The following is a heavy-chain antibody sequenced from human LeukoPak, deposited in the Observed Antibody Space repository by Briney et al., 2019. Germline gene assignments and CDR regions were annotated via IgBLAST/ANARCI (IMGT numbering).Heavy chain of an antibody. CDR1: EFTFGSYE. CDR3: ARIFSGGPTGHAFDI. CDR2: ISSTGSTK. V-gene: IGHV3-48*03. Sequence: AGGSLRLPCAASEFTFGSYEMNWVRQAPGKGLEWLSYISSTGSTKYYADSVKGRFTISRDNAKNSLYLQMNSLRAEDTAVYYCARIFSGGPTGHAFDIWGQGTMVTVSS. J-gene: IGHJ3*02. D-gene: IGHD2-15*01.